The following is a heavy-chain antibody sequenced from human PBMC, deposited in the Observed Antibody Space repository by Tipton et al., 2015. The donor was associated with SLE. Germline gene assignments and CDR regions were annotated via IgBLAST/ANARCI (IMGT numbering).Heavy chain of an antibody. CDR1: GGSISSSSYY. Sequence: LRLSCTVSGGSISSSSYYWGWIRQPPGKGLEWIGSIYYSGSTYYNPSLKSRVTISVDTSKNQVALNLSSVTAADTAVYYCARLHSSGWYDLDFWGQGTLVTVSS. J-gene: IGHJ4*02. D-gene: IGHD6-19*01. V-gene: IGHV4-39*06. CDR3: ARLHSSGWYDLDF. CDR2: IYYSGST.